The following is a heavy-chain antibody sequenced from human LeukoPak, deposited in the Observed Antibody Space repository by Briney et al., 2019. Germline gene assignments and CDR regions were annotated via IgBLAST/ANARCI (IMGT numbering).Heavy chain of an antibody. CDR1: GFTFSTYG. CDR3: AKAYCGGDCVDY. D-gene: IGHD2-21*02. Sequence: AGGSLRLSCAASGFTFSTYGMSWVRQAPGKGLEWVSAISGSGGTTYYADSVKGRFTISRDTSKNTLSLQMNSLRAEDTAVYYCAKAYCGGDCVDYWGQGTLVTVSS. CDR2: ISGSGGTT. V-gene: IGHV3-23*01. J-gene: IGHJ4*02.